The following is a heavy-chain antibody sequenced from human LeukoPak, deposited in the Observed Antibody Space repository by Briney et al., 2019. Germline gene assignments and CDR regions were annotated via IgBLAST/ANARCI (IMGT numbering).Heavy chain of an antibody. V-gene: IGHV1-46*01. D-gene: IGHD3-3*01. Sequence: ASVKVSCKASGYTFPSYFMHWVRQAPGQGLEWMGIINPTGGSTTYAQKFQGRVTITADESTSTAYMELSSLRSEDTAVYYCARGPVDYDFWSGPVPPGNNYYYYYGMDVWGQGTTVTVSS. CDR2: INPTGGST. CDR1: GYTFPSYF. J-gene: IGHJ6*02. CDR3: ARGPVDYDFWSGPVPPGNNYYYYYGMDV.